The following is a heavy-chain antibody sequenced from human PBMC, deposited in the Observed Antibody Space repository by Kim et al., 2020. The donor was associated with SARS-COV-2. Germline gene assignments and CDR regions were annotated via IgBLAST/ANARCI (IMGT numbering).Heavy chain of an antibody. CDR1: GGSFSGYY. CDR2: INHTGST. CDR3: ASQIWIR. V-gene: IGHV4-34*01. J-gene: IGHJ4*02. D-gene: IGHD5-18*01. Sequence: SETLSLTCAVYGGSFSGYYWSWIRQPPGKGLEWIGEINHTGSTNYNPSLKSRVTISVDTSKKQFSLKLNSVTAADTAVYYCASQIWIRWGQGTLVTVSS.